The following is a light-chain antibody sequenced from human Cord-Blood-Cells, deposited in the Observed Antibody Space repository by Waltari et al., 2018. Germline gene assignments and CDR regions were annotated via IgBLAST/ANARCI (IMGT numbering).Light chain of an antibody. Sequence: EIVMPQSPATLSSSPGARATLSSRASPCVSSHLAWYQQKPGQDPRLLIYDASNRATGIPARFSGSGSGTDFTLTISSLEPEDCAVYYCQQRSNWITFGQGTRLEIK. CDR3: QQRSNWIT. CDR1: PCVSSH. CDR2: DAS. J-gene: IGKJ5*01. V-gene: IGKV3-11*01.